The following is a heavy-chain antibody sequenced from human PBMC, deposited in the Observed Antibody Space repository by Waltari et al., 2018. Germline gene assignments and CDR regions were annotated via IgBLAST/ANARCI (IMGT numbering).Heavy chain of an antibody. CDR3: ATGWGYYYGSGSYTKYGMDV. CDR1: GYTLTELS. Sequence: QVQLVQSGAEVKKPGASVKVSCKVSGYTLTELSMHWVRQAPGKGLEWMGGFDPEDGETIDAQKFQGRVTMTEDTSTDTAYMELSSLRSEDTAVYYCATGWGYYYGSGSYTKYGMDVWGQGTTVTVSS. D-gene: IGHD3-10*01. CDR2: FDPEDGET. V-gene: IGHV1-24*01. J-gene: IGHJ6*02.